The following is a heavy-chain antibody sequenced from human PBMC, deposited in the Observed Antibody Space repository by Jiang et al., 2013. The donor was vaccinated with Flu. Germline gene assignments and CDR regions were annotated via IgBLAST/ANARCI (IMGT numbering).Heavy chain of an antibody. CDR2: ISGYNDNT. CDR3: ARGGIAASGTGCYYGMDV. Sequence: VKVSCKASGYTFMNFGINWVRQAPGQGLEWMGWISGYNDNTKYAQKMQGRVTMTTDTSTSTAYMEMRSXFRFDDTAVYYCARGGIAASGTGCYYGMDVWGQGTSVTVSS. V-gene: IGHV1-18*01. CDR1: GYTFMNFG. J-gene: IGHJ6*02. D-gene: IGHD6-13*01.